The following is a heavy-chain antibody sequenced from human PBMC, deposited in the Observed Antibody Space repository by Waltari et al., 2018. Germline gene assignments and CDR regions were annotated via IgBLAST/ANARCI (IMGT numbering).Heavy chain of an antibody. D-gene: IGHD6-19*01. CDR3: AAGDSSGWYYYF. CDR1: GFTFDDCG. CDR2: IRLNGGST. Sequence: EVQLVESGGGVVRPGGSLRLSCVGSGFTFDDCGMTWVRQVPGKGLEWASGIRLNGGSTGYGDSVKGRFTITRDNARNSLFLQMDSLRVEDTALYYCAAGDSSGWYYYFWGQGTLVTVSS. V-gene: IGHV3-20*04. J-gene: IGHJ4*02.